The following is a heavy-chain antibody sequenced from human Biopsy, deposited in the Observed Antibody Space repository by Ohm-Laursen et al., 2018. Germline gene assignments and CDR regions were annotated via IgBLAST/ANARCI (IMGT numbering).Heavy chain of an antibody. CDR3: AKRGVERGRPLAY. CDR1: GGTFSSFG. J-gene: IGHJ4*02. CDR2: INSMFGTT. D-gene: IGHD1-1*01. Sequence: SVKVSCKASGGTFSSFGISWVRQAPGHGLEWMGEINSMFGTTNYAQTFQGRVTITADESTSTAYMEVSSLRSEDTAVYYCAKRGVERGRPLAYWGQGTLVTVSS. V-gene: IGHV1-69*13.